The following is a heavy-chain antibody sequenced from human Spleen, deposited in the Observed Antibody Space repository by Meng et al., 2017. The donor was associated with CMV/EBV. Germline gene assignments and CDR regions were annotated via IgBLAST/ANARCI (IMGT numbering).Heavy chain of an antibody. D-gene: IGHD6-13*01. CDR1: GFTFSTHW. Sequence: GGSLRLSCAASGFTFSTHWMSWVRQAPGKGLEWVANIKQDGSEKYFVDSVKGRFTISRDNAKNSLYLQMNSLRAEDTAVYYCARDAQGDGYTSLFDFWGQGTLVTVSS. CDR3: ARDAQGDGYTSLFDF. V-gene: IGHV3-7*01. CDR2: IKQDGSEK. J-gene: IGHJ4*02.